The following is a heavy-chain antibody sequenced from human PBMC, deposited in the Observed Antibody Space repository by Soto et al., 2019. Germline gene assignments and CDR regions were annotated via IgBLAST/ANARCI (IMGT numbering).Heavy chain of an antibody. CDR3: ARRYSRRYDFWSGYLEGSRWFDP. J-gene: IGHJ5*02. Sequence: PSETLSLTCTVSGGSISSSSYYWGWIRQPPGKGLEWIGSIYYSGSTYYNPSLKSRVTISVDTSKNQFSLKLSSVTAADTAVYYCARRYSRRYDFWSGYLEGSRWFDPWGQGTLVTVSS. CDR2: IYYSGST. D-gene: IGHD3-3*01. CDR1: GGSISSSSYY. V-gene: IGHV4-39*01.